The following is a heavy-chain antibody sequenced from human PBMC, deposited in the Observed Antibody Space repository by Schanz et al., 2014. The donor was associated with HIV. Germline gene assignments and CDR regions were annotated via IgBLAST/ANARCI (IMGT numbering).Heavy chain of an antibody. CDR3: ARDVAGCSGTSCYSDAFDI. J-gene: IGHJ3*02. Sequence: QVQVVESGGGVVRPGRSLRLSCAASGFTFSSFGMHWVRQAPGKGLEWVAASWYDGNTEYYADSVKGRFTISRDNSKNTLFLQMNSLRAEDTAVYFCARDVAGCSGTSCYSDAFDIWGQGTLVTVSS. V-gene: IGHV3-33*01. CDR2: SWYDGNTE. D-gene: IGHD2-2*01. CDR1: GFTFSSFG.